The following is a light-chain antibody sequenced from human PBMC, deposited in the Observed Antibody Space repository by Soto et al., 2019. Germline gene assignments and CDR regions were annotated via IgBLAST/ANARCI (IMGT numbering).Light chain of an antibody. CDR1: QTISSW. V-gene: IGKV1-5*03. CDR3: QHYNWYSEA. J-gene: IGKJ1*01. Sequence: DIQMTQSPSTVSGSVGDRVSITCRARQTISSWLAWYPQKPGTAPKLLIYKASTLKSGVPSRFSGSGSGTECTLSISSLQPDDVETYDCQHYNWYSEAFGRGTKVDIK. CDR2: KAS.